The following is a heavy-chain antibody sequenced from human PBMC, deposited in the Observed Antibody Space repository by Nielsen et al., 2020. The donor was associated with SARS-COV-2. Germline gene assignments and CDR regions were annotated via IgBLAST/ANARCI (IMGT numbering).Heavy chain of an antibody. J-gene: IGHJ6*02. V-gene: IGHV1-18*01. CDR2: ISAYNGNT. Sequence: ASVKVSCKASGYTFTSYGISWVRQAPGQGLEWMGWISAYNGNTNYAQKFQERVTITRDMSTSTAYMELSSLRSEDTAVYYCAADGGDGYNSYYYYGMDVWGQGTTVTVSS. D-gene: IGHD5-24*01. CDR1: GYTFTSYG. CDR3: AADGGDGYNSYYYYGMDV.